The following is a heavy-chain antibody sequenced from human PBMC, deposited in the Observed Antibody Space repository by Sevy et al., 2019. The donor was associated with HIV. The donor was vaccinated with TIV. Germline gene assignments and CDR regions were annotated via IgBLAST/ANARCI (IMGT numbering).Heavy chain of an antibody. D-gene: IGHD2-8*02. V-gene: IGHV4-59*13. Sequence: SQTLSLTCTVSGASISSYYWSWFRQPPGKGLEWFGYIYYTGRTNYNPSFKSRVTMSVDTSKTQFSLKLSSVTAADTAVYYCARAGWSNGQYYFDYWGQGTLVTVSS. J-gene: IGHJ4*02. CDR3: ARAGWSNGQYYFDY. CDR2: IYYTGRT. CDR1: GASISSYY.